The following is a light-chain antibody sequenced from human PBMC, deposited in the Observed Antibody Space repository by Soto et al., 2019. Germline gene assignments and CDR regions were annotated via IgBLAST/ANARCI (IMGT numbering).Light chain of an antibody. CDR1: QGIANY. CDR3: QKYNSAPRT. J-gene: IGKJ1*01. Sequence: DIQMTQSPSSLSASVGDRVTITCRASQGIANYLAWYQHKPGKVPSLLIYAASTLQSGVPSRFSGGGSGTDFTLNISSLQPEDVATYYCQKYNSAPRTFGQGTKVDIK. CDR2: AAS. V-gene: IGKV1-27*01.